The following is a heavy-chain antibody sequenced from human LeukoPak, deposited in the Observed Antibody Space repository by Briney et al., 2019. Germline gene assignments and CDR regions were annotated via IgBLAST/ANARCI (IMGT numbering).Heavy chain of an antibody. Sequence: GGSLRLSCAASGIAFENYAMNWVRQAPGKGLEWVSLIGEDGSTTWYADSVKGRFTISRDNGKNSLYLHMNSLRPEDTALYYCAKGFSILTSKHCFYYHGFDVWGQGTPVTVSS. CDR1: GIAFENYA. CDR3: AKGFSILTSKHCFYYHGFDV. D-gene: IGHD3-9*01. CDR2: IGEDGSTT. J-gene: IGHJ6*02. V-gene: IGHV3-43*02.